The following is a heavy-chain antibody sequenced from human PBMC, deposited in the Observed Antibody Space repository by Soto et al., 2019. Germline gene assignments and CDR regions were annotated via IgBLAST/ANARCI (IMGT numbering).Heavy chain of an antibody. CDR2: IYDNGIT. CDR1: GRSITSYY. J-gene: IGHJ4*02. D-gene: IGHD3-22*01. CDR3: ARTYDSNGYANEFDA. Sequence: QVVLQESGPGLVKPSETLSLTCSVSGRSITSYYWSWVRQPPVKGLEWIGYIYDNGITSQNPSLKSRVSMSADTAQNQFSLKLTYVTGADTAVYYCARTYDSNGYANEFDAWGQGILVTVTS. V-gene: IGHV4-59*12.